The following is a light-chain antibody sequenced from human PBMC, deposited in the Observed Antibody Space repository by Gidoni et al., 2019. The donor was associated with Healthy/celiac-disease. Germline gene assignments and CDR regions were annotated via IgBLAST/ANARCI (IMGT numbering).Light chain of an antibody. V-gene: IGKV1-27*01. CDR2: AAS. J-gene: IGKJ4*01. CDR1: QGFSNY. Sequence: DIQMTQSPSSLSASVGDRVTITCRASQGFSNYLAWYQQKPGKVPKLLIYAASTLQSGVPSRLSGSGSGTDFTLTISSLQPEDVATYYCQKYNSAPLTFGGGTKVEIK. CDR3: QKYNSAPLT.